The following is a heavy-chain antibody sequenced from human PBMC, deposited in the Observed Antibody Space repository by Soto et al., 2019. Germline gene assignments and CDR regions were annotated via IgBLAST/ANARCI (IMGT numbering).Heavy chain of an antibody. CDR2: ISSSSSTI. Sequence: GGSLRLSCAASGFTFCSYSMNWVRQAPGKGLEWVSYISSSSSTIYYADSVKGRFTISRDNAKNSLYLQMNSLRAEDTAVYYCARDSPNGSGSYYNENYYYYMDVWGKGTTVTVSS. CDR3: ARDSPNGSGSYYNENYYYYMDV. J-gene: IGHJ6*03. V-gene: IGHV3-48*01. D-gene: IGHD3-10*01. CDR1: GFTFCSYS.